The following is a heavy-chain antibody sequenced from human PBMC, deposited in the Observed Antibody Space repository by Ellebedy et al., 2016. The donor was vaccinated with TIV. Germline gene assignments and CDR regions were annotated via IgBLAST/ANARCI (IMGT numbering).Heavy chain of an antibody. CDR1: GFTFSNYV. CDR3: AKHVGSGPGQDVLDL. Sequence: GGSLRLXXAASGFTFSNYVMTWVRQAPGKGLEWVSGIGGSGESTFYADSVKGRFTISRDNSKDTLFLEMNFLRAEDTAVYFCAKHVGSGPGQDVLDLWGQGTMVTVSP. CDR2: IGGSGEST. J-gene: IGHJ3*01. V-gene: IGHV3-23*01. D-gene: IGHD2-15*01.